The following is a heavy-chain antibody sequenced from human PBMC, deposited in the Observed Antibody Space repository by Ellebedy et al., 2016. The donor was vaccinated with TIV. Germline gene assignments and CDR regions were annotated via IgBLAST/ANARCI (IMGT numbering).Heavy chain of an antibody. CDR2: IYTSGST. J-gene: IGHJ3*02. Sequence: SETLSLTCTVSGGSISSYYWSWIRQPAGKGLEWIGRIYTSGSTNYNPSLKSRVTMSVDTSKNQFSLKLSSVTAADTAVYYCAREGDLLTVTTRTFDIWGQGTMVTVSS. CDR3: AREGDLLTVTTRTFDI. D-gene: IGHD4-17*01. V-gene: IGHV4-4*07. CDR1: GGSISSYY.